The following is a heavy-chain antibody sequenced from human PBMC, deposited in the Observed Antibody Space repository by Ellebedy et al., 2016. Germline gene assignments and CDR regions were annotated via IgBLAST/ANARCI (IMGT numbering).Heavy chain of an antibody. CDR3: ARGRVRTMVRGVPYFDY. D-gene: IGHD3-10*01. CDR2: IYYSGST. CDR1: GGSISSYY. Sequence: SETLSLXXTVSGGSISSYYWSWIRQPPGKGLEWIGYIYYSGSTNYNPSLKSRVTISIDTSKNQFSLKLSSVTAADTAVYYCARGRVRTMVRGVPYFDYWGQGTLVTVSS. V-gene: IGHV4-59*12. J-gene: IGHJ4*02.